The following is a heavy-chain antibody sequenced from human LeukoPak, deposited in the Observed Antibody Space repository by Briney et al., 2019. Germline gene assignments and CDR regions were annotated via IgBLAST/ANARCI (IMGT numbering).Heavy chain of an antibody. Sequence: SETLSLTCTVSGGSISSSTYYWGWIRQPPVKGLEWIGSIYYSGSTYYNPSLKSRVTISVDTSKNQFSLKLSSVTAADTAVYYCASGYNWKYGYDYWGQGTLVTVSS. CDR1: GGSISSSTYY. D-gene: IGHD1-7*01. J-gene: IGHJ4*02. V-gene: IGHV4-39*07. CDR2: IYYSGST. CDR3: ASGYNWKYGYDY.